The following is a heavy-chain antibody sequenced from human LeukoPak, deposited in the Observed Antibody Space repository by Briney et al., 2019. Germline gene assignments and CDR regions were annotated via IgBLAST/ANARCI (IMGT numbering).Heavy chain of an antibody. CDR1: GLTFNNAW. Sequence: AGGSLRLSCAASGLTFNNAWMSWVRQAPGKGLEWVGHIKSKADGGTTDYAPPVKGRFTISRDDSKNSQYLQMNSLRTEDTAVYYCTTYYYDSTSDFGYRGQGTLVTVSS. CDR3: TTYYYDSTSDFGY. CDR2: IKSKADGGTT. D-gene: IGHD3-22*01. J-gene: IGHJ4*02. V-gene: IGHV3-15*01.